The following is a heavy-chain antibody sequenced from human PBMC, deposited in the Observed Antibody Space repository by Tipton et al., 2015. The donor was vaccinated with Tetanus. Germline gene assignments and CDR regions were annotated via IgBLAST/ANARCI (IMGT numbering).Heavy chain of an antibody. V-gene: IGHV3-23*01. CDR1: GFTFRSYA. J-gene: IGHJ1*01. D-gene: IGHD4-17*01. CDR2: LSGSGGST. CDR3: AKDSTVIIGYFQQ. Sequence: SLRLSCAASGFTFRSYAMSWVRQAPGKGLEWVSGLSGSGGSTYYADSVKGRFTISRDISKNTLYLQMNSLRAEDTAEYYCAKDSTVIIGYFQQWGQGTLVTVSS.